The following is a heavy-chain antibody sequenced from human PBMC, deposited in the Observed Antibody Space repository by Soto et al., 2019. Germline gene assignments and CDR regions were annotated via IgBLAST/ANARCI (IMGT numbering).Heavy chain of an antibody. CDR2: INPNSGGT. D-gene: IGHD3-10*01. J-gene: IGHJ6*02. Sequence: ASVKVSCKASGYTFTGYYMHWVRQAPGQGLEWMGWINPNSGGTNYAQKFQGWVTMTRDTSISTAYMELSRLRSDDTAVYYCARDLSTMVRGVIHYYGMDVWGQRTTVIVSS. CDR1: GYTFTGYY. CDR3: ARDLSTMVRGVIHYYGMDV. V-gene: IGHV1-2*04.